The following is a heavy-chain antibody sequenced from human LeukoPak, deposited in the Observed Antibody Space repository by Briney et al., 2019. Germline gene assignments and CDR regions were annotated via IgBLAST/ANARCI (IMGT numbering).Heavy chain of an antibody. D-gene: IGHD3-22*01. Sequence: GGSLRLSCAVSGFTFSSFAMNWVRQAPGKGLEWVSSLSDSAVSSYYADSVKGRFTISRDNSKNTLYLQMNSLRAEDTATYYCAKAPDSSGFPSYFDSWGQGTLVAVSS. V-gene: IGHV3-23*01. J-gene: IGHJ4*02. CDR3: AKAPDSSGFPSYFDS. CDR1: GFTFSSFA. CDR2: LSDSAVSS.